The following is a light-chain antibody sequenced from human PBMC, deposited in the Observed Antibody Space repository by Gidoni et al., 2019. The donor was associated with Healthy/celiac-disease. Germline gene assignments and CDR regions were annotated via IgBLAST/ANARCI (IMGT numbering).Light chain of an antibody. CDR2: DAS. CDR3: QQYNSYWT. Sequence: DIQMTPSPSTLSASVGDRVTITCRASKSISSWLAWYQQKPGKAPKLLSYDASSLESGVPSRFSGSGSGTEFTLTISSLQPDDFATYYCQQYNSYWTFGQGTKVEIK. CDR1: KSISSW. V-gene: IGKV1-5*01. J-gene: IGKJ1*01.